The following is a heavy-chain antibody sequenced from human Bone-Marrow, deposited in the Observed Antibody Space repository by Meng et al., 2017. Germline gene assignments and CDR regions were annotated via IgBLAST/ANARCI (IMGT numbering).Heavy chain of an antibody. CDR2: IYYSGST. Sequence: QVKLRESGPGLGKPSHTLSLTCTVSGGSISSGGYYWSWIRQHPGKGLEWIGYIYYSGSTYYNPSLKSRVTISVDTSKNQFSLKLSSVTAADTAVYYCARGPLSAAGTMGYFQHWGQGTLVTVSS. CDR1: GGSISSGGYY. V-gene: IGHV4-31*03. CDR3: ARGPLSAAGTMGYFQH. J-gene: IGHJ1*01. D-gene: IGHD6-13*01.